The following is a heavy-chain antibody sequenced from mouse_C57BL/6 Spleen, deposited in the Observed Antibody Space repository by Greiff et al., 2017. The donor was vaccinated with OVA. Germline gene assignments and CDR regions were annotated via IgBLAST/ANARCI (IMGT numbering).Heavy chain of an antibody. Sequence: EVKLEESGGGLVKPGGSLKLSCAASGFTFSDYGMHWVRQAPEKGLEWVAYISSGSSTIYYADTVKGRFTISRDNAKNTLFLQMTSLRSEDTAMYYCARPGVTGTAMDYWGQGTSVTVSS. CDR3: ARPGVTGTAMDY. CDR1: GFTFSDYG. CDR2: ISSGSSTI. V-gene: IGHV5-17*01. D-gene: IGHD4-1*01. J-gene: IGHJ4*01.